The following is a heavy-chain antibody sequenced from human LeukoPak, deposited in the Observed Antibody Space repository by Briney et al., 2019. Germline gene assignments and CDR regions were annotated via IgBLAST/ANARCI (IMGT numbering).Heavy chain of an antibody. V-gene: IGHV4-34*01. J-gene: IGHJ4*02. CDR3: ARGRAYYGSGSSRRSGAPDY. D-gene: IGHD3-10*01. CDR2: INHSGST. Sequence: PSETLSLTCAVYGGSFSGYYWSWIRQPPGKGLEWIGEINHSGSTNYNPSLKSRVTISVDTSKNQFSLKLSSVTAADTAVYYCARGRAYYGSGSSRRSGAPDYWGQGTLVTVSS. CDR1: GGSFSGYY.